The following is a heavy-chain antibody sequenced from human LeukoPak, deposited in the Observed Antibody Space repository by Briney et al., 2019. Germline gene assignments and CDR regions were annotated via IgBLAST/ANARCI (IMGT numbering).Heavy chain of an antibody. CDR3: AKDRYSGYDYGGIFDY. CDR1: GFTFDDYA. J-gene: IGHJ4*02. D-gene: IGHD5-12*01. CDR2: ISWNSGSI. V-gene: IGHV3-9*01. Sequence: GGSLRLSCAASGFTFDDYAMHWVRQAPGKGLEWVSGISWNSGSIGYADSVKGRFTISRDNAKNSLYLQMNSLRAEDTALYYFAKDRYSGYDYGGIFDYWGQGTLVTVSS.